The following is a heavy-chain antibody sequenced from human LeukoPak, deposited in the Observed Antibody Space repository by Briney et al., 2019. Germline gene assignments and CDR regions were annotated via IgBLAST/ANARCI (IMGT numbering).Heavy chain of an antibody. CDR3: VKAYYDFWSAYANWFDP. Sequence: PGGSLRLSCSASGFTFSRYVMHWVRQAPGKGLERVSVISSNGGSTYYADSVKGRFTISRDNSKNTLYLQMSSLRAEDTAVYYCVKAYYDFWSAYANWFDPWGQGTLVTVSS. CDR1: GFTFSRYV. V-gene: IGHV3-64D*09. CDR2: ISSNGGST. D-gene: IGHD3-3*01. J-gene: IGHJ5*02.